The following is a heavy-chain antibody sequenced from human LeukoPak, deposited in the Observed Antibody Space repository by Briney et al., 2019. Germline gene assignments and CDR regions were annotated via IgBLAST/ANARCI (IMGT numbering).Heavy chain of an antibody. CDR2: ISPRGDIT. J-gene: IGHJ5*01. V-gene: IGHV3-23*01. CDR1: GFTFSSYG. CDR3: AKDDAWIRFAS. Sequence: GGSLRLSCAASGFTFSSYGMNWVRQAPGKGLEWVSGISPRGDITYYTDSVKGRFTVSRDNFKNTVHLQVNSLRPEDTAVYFCAKDDAWIRFASWGQGILVTVSS. D-gene: IGHD5-12*01.